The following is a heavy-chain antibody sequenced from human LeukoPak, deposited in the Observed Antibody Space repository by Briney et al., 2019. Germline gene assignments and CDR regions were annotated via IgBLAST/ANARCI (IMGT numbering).Heavy chain of an antibody. D-gene: IGHD4-11*01. CDR3: AREDHSNYNY. CDR2: ISWNSGTI. J-gene: IGHJ4*02. CDR1: GLTFADYA. V-gene: IGHV3-9*01. Sequence: GGSLRLSCAASGLTFADYAMHWVRQAPGRGLEWVSGISWNSGTIGYADSVKGRFTISRDNAKNSLYLQMNSLRAEDTAVYYCAREDHSNYNYWGQGTLVTVSS.